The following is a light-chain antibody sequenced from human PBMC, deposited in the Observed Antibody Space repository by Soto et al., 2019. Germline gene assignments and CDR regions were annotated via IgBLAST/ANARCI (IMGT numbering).Light chain of an antibody. CDR1: QSISSW. V-gene: IGKV1-5*01. J-gene: IGKJ3*01. Sequence: IRMSQYPSTLSASVGDRVTITCRASQSISSWLAWYQQKPGKAPKLLIYDASSLESGVPSRFSGSGSGTEFTLTISSLQPDDFATYCCQQYNSYSPKTFGPGTKVDIK. CDR3: QQYNSYSPKT. CDR2: DAS.